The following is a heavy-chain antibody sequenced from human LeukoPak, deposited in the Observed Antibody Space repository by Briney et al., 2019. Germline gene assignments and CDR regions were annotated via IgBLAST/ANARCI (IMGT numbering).Heavy chain of an antibody. Sequence: GGSLRLSCAASGFTFSNFGMHCVRQAPGGRLECVAFIRFEGTSEFYADSVKARFTISRDNSQNPVSLQLNNLRIEDTALYYCAKTSLSDPSGHYYYMDVWGKGTTVTVSS. J-gene: IGHJ6*03. CDR3: AKTSLSDPSGHYYYMDV. CDR1: GFTFSNFG. CDR2: IRFEGTSE. D-gene: IGHD3-3*01. V-gene: IGHV3-30*02.